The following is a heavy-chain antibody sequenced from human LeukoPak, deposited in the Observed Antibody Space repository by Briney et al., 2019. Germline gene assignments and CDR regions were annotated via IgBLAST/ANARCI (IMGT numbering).Heavy chain of an antibody. D-gene: IGHD3-10*01. Sequence: GGSLRLSCAASGFTFSSYSMNWVRQAPGEGLEWVSYISSGSSTIYYADPVKGRFTISRDNAKNSLYLQMNSLRAEDTAVYYCARVRSVPDYWGQGTLVTVSS. CDR2: ISSGSSTI. J-gene: IGHJ4*02. CDR3: ARVRSVPDY. V-gene: IGHV3-48*01. CDR1: GFTFSSYS.